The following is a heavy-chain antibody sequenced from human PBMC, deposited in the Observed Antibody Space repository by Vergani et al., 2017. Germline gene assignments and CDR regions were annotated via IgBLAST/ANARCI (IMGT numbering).Heavy chain of an antibody. CDR2: ISSSSSYI. D-gene: IGHD6-13*01. CDR1: GFTFSSYS. CDR3: ARDRTAAGYYYYYYGMDV. V-gene: IGHV3-21*01. J-gene: IGHJ6*02. Sequence: EVQLVESGGGLVKPGGSLRLSCAASGFTFSSYSMNWVRQAPGKGLEWVSSISSSSSYIYYADSVKGRFTISRDNAKNSLYLQMNSLRAEDTAVYYCARDRTAAGYYYYYYGMDVGGQGTTVTVSS.